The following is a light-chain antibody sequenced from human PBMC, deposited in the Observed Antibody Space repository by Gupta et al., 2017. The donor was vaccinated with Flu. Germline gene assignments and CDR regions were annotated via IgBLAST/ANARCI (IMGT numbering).Light chain of an antibody. CDR3: CSYAGSPLYV. CDR1: SSDVGGYNY. V-gene: IGLV2-11*01. CDR2: DVV. J-gene: IGLJ1*01. Sequence: QSAPTQPRPVSGSPGQAVTISCTGTSSDVGGYNYLSWYQQHPGKAPKLMIYDVVKRPSGVPDRFSASKSGNTASLTISGLQAEDEADYYCCSYAGSPLYVFGTGTKVTVL.